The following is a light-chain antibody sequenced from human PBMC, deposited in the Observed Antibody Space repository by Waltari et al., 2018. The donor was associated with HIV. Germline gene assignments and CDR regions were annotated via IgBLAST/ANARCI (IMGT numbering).Light chain of an antibody. J-gene: IGLJ2*01. CDR2: EVT. CDR1: RSDVGGYNS. Sequence: QSALTQPPSASGSPGQSVAISCTGTRSDVGGYNSVSWYQQHPGKAPKLMIYEVTKRPSGVPDRFSGSKSGNTASLTVSVLQAEDEADYYCSSYAGSNNVLFGGGTKLTVL. V-gene: IGLV2-8*01. CDR3: SSYAGSNNVL.